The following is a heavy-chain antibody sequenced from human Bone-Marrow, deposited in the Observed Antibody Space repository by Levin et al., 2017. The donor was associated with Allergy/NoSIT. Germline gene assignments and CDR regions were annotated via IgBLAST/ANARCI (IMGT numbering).Heavy chain of an antibody. V-gene: IGHV3-43*01. J-gene: IGHJ4*02. CDR2: ISWDASTT. D-gene: IGHD6-19*01. CDR1: GFTFNDYT. Sequence: GESLKISCAASGFTFNDYTMHWVRQAPQRGLEWVSLISWDASTTYYADSVRGRFTISRDNSKNALYLQMNSLTTEDTALYYCAKDLSPRIAVIGNIEYWGQGTLVTVSS. CDR3: AKDLSPRIAVIGNIEY.